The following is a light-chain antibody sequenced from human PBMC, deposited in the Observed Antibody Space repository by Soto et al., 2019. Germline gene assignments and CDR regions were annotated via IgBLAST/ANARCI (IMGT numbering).Light chain of an antibody. J-gene: IGKJ5*01. CDR2: AAS. CDR1: QDIRNY. Sequence: DIQMTQSPSSLSASVGDRVSITCRATQDIRNYLAWYQQKPGQVPKVLIYAASTLRSGVPSHFSGSGSGTDFTLTISSLQPEDVATYYCQKYDTVPLTFGQGTRLEIK. V-gene: IGKV1-27*01. CDR3: QKYDTVPLT.